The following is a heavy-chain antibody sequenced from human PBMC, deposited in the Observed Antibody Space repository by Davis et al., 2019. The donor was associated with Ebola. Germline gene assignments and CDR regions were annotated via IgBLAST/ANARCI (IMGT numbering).Heavy chain of an antibody. D-gene: IGHD2-2*01. CDR2: INPNSGGT. V-gene: IGHV1-2*04. CDR1: GYTFTGYY. CDR3: ARERRTRYCSSTSCYDYYYGMDV. Sequence: ASVKVSCKASGYTFTGYYMHWVRQAPGQGLEWMGWINPNSGGTNYAQKFQGWVTMTRDTSISTAYMELSRLRSDDTAVYYCARERRTRYCSSTSCYDYYYGMDVWGQGTTVTVSS. J-gene: IGHJ6*02.